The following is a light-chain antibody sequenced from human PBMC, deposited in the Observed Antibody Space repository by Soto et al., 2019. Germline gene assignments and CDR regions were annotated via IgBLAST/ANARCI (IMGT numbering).Light chain of an antibody. V-gene: IGKV3-20*01. CDR3: QQYGRSPWT. CDR2: DAS. CDR1: ERIYSAY. J-gene: IGKJ1*01. Sequence: EVVLTQSPGTLSLSRGERATLSCRASERIYSAYLGWYQQKPGQAPRLLIYDASSRATGIPDRFSGSGSGTDFTLTISRLETEDFAVYYCQQYGRSPWTFGQGTKVDIK.